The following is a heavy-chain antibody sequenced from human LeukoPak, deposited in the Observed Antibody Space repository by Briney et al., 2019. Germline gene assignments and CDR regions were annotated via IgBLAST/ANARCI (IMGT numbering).Heavy chain of an antibody. V-gene: IGHV3-23*01. CDR3: AKDSAKKYDDY. CDR2: ISGSASNI. Sequence: GGSLRLSCAASGFTFSSYAMSWVRQAPGKGLEWVSVISGSASNICYADSVRGRFTISRDNSKNTLYLQMNNLRVEDTAVYYCAKDSAKKYDDYWGQGTLVTVSS. CDR1: GFTFSSYA. J-gene: IGHJ4*02. D-gene: IGHD2/OR15-2a*01.